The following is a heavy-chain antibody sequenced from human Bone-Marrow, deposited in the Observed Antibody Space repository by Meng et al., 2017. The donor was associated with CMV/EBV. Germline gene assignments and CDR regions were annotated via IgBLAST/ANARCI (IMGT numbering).Heavy chain of an antibody. J-gene: IGHJ4*02. Sequence: SLKISCVASGFTFTNHYMHWVRQAPGKGLEWVSGISWNSGSIGYADSVKGRFTISRDNAKNSLYLQMNSLRAEDMALYYCAKDNDSSGCLDYWGQGTLVTVSS. V-gene: IGHV3-9*03. CDR2: ISWNSGSI. CDR3: AKDNDSSGCLDY. CDR1: GFTFTNHY. D-gene: IGHD3-22*01.